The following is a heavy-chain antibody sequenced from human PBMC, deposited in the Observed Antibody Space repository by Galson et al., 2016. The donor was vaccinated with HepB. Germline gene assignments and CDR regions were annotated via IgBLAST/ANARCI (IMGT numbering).Heavy chain of an antibody. CDR1: GYTLTNYW. V-gene: IGHV5-51*01. D-gene: IGHD3-3*01. CDR2: IRPGFSTT. CDR3: ASAREGKFFFDY. Sequence: QSGAEVTKAGESLKISCQASGYTLTNYWIGWVRQLPGKGLEWMGLIRPGFSTTYHSPSLQGQVTISADKSLKIAYLQWSSLRATDNGFYFCASAREGKFFFDYWAQGTLVTVSS. J-gene: IGHJ4*02.